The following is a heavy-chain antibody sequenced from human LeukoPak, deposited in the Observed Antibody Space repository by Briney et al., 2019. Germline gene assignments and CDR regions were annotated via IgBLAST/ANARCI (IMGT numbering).Heavy chain of an antibody. J-gene: IGHJ4*02. CDR1: GYTFTNIG. CDR3: ARSLHSYDIRGGHCYGY. D-gene: IGHD3-3*01. V-gene: IGHV1-18*01. CDR2: ISTYHDIT. Sequence: ASVKVSCKASGYTFTNIGISWVRQAPGQGLEWMGWISTYHDITDYAQKFHGRVTMNKDTSTATVYMELRSLTSADTAVYFCARSLHSYDIRGGHCYGYWGQGTLVTVSS.